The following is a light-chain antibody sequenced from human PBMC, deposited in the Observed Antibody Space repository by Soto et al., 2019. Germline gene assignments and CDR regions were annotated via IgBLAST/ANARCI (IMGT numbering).Light chain of an antibody. CDR3: QHYNRWPST. Sequence: EIVMTQSPATLSVSPGEGATLSCRASQSVSSNLSWYQQKPGQAPSLLIYGAYIRATGIPARISGSGSGTEFTLTISRLQAEDFAVYYCQHYNRWPSTFGEGTKMEIK. CDR2: GAY. CDR1: QSVSSN. V-gene: IGKV3-15*01. J-gene: IGKJ4*01.